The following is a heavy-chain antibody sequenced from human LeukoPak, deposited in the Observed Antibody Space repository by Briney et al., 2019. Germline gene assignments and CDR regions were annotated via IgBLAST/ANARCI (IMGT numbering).Heavy chain of an antibody. CDR3: ARIRYNLNCALDV. J-gene: IGHJ6*02. V-gene: IGHV3-48*04. D-gene: IGHD1-1*01. CDR1: GFTFISYA. Sequence: GGSLRLSCAASGFTFISYAMSWVRQAPGKGLEWVSYIGSSASNIYYADSVKGRFTISRDNAKNSLCLQMNSLRAEDTAVYYCARIRYNLNCALDVWGQGTTVTVSS. CDR2: IGSSASNI.